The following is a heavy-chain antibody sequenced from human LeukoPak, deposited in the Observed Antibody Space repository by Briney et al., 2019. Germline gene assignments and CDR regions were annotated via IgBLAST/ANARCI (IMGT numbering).Heavy chain of an antibody. Sequence: GGSLRLSCAASGFTFSDYYMSWIRQAPGKGLEWVSYISSSGSTIYYADSVKGRFTISRDNAKNSLYLQMNSLRAEDTAVYYCARGAIAAAGTLDYFDYWGQGTLVTVSS. J-gene: IGHJ4*02. CDR1: GFTFSDYY. V-gene: IGHV3-11*01. CDR2: ISSSGSTI. CDR3: ARGAIAAAGTLDYFDY. D-gene: IGHD6-13*01.